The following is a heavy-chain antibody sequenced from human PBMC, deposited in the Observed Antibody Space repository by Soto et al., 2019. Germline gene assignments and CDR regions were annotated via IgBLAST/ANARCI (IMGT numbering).Heavy chain of an antibody. Sequence: ASVKVSCKASGYTFTSYYMFWVRQAPGQGLEWMGIIYPSGGSTTYAQKFQGRVTMTRGTSTSTVYMELSSLRSEDTAVYYCARVASDGTHSYYFDYWGQGTLVTVSS. CDR1: GYTFTSYY. CDR2: IYPSGGST. V-gene: IGHV1-46*01. D-gene: IGHD1-26*01. CDR3: ARVASDGTHSYYFDY. J-gene: IGHJ4*02.